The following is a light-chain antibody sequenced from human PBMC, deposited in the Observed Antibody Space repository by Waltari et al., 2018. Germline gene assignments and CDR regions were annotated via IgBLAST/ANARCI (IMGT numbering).Light chain of an antibody. J-gene: IGLJ2*01. CDR1: SSDVADSNY. CDR2: DVS. CDR3: SSYANNYTFE. Sequence: QSALTQPRSVSGSPGQSVTLSCPGTSSDVADSNYVSWYQQHPGKAPKFMIYDVSKRPSGVPDRFSGSKSGNTASLTISGLQAEDEADYYCSSYANNYTFEFGGGTKLTVL. V-gene: IGLV2-11*01.